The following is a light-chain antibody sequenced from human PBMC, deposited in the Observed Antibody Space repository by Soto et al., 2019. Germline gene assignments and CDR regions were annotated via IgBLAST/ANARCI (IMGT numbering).Light chain of an antibody. J-gene: IGKJ1*01. Sequence: EFVLTQSPGTLSLSPGERATLSCRASQTVRNNYLAWYQQKPGQAPRLLIYGASTRATGIPARFSGSGSGTEFTLSISSLQPDDVATYYCQHFDNYPWTFGQGTKVDIK. CDR3: QHFDNYPWT. V-gene: IGKV3-20*01. CDR2: GAS. CDR1: QTVRNNY.